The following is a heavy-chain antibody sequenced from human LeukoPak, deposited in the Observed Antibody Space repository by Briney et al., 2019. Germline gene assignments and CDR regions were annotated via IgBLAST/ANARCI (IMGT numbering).Heavy chain of an antibody. J-gene: IGHJ4*02. Sequence: PGGSLRLSCAASGFTFSSYSMNWVRQAPGKGLEWVSSISSSSSYIYYADSVKGRFTISRDNAKNSLYLQMNSLRAEDTAVYYCASTPSRDFWSGYYGIDYWGQGTLVTVSS. CDR2: ISSSSSYI. CDR3: ASTPSRDFWSGYYGIDY. CDR1: GFTFSSYS. D-gene: IGHD3-3*01. V-gene: IGHV3-21*01.